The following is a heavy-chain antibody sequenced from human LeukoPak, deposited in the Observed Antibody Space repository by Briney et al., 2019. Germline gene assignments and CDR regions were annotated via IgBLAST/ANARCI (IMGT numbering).Heavy chain of an antibody. CDR1: GASISSSNYY. CDR3: ARLGWLYGSGSMNWFDP. D-gene: IGHD3-10*01. V-gene: IGHV4-39*01. J-gene: IGHJ5*02. Sequence: SETLSLTCTVSGASISSSNYYWGWIRQPPRKGLEWIASIYYSGSTYYNPSLKSRVTISVDTSKNQFSLKLNSVTAADTAVYYCARLGWLYGSGSMNWFDPWGQGTLVTVSS. CDR2: IYYSGST.